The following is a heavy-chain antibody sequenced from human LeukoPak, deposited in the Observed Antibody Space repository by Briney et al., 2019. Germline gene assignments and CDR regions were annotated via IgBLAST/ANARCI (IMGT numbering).Heavy chain of an antibody. CDR1: GFTFSSYA. Sequence: GGSLRLSCAASGFTFSSYAMHWVRQAPGKGLEWVAVISYDGSNKYYADSVKGRFTISRDNSKNTLYLQMNSLRAEDTAVHYCAREIRGWYQSAFDIWGQGTMVTVSS. D-gene: IGHD6-19*01. CDR3: AREIRGWYQSAFDI. J-gene: IGHJ3*02. CDR2: ISYDGSNK. V-gene: IGHV3-30-3*01.